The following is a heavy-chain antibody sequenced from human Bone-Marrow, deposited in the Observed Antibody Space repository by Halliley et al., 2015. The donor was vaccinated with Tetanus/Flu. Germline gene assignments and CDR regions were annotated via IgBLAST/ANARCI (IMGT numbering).Heavy chain of an antibody. CDR1: GGSINYYY. CDR3: ARDRTGAYSFGY. Sequence: TLSLTCAVSGGSINYYYWSWIRQPPGKGLEWIGYVIYNGNTNYNPSLKSRVTISLDTTNNQFSLKLNSVTTADTAVYYCARDRTGAYSFGYWGPGALVTVPS. J-gene: IGHJ4*02. V-gene: IGHV4-59*01. D-gene: IGHD7-27*01. CDR2: VIYNGNT.